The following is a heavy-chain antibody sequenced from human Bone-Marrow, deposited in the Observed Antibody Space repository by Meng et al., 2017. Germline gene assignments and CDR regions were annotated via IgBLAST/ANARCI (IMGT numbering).Heavy chain of an antibody. V-gene: IGHV4-34*01. CDR2: INHSGST. J-gene: IGHJ1*01. CDR1: GGSFSGYY. Sequence: QVQLPESGPGLVKPSETLSLTCAVYGGSFSGYYWSWIRQPPGKGLEWIGEINHSGSTNYNPSLKSRVTISVDTSKNQFSLKLSSVTAADTAVYYCARGTRPLLFQHWGQGTLVTVSS. CDR3: ARGTRPLLFQH. D-gene: IGHD1-1*01.